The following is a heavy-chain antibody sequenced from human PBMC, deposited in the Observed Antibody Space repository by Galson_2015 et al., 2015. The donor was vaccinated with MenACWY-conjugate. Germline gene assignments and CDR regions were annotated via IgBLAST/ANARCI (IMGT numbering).Heavy chain of an antibody. J-gene: IGHJ4*02. CDR3: ARLAVPGLN. CDR1: AFTFSSFE. Sequence: SLRLSCAASAFTFSSFEMSWVRQAPGKGLEWVSYISSSGTTIYYSDPVKGRFTISRDNAKNSLYLQMNSLRAEDTAVYYCARLAVPGLNWGQGTLVTVSS. D-gene: IGHD6-19*01. V-gene: IGHV3-48*03. CDR2: ISSSGTTI.